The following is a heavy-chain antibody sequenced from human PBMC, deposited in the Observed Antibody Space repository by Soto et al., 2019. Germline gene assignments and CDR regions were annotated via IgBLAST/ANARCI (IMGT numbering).Heavy chain of an antibody. J-gene: IGHJ6*02. CDR1: GFDFSSYG. CDR2: ISYDGSNK. CDR3: VFYCAKDVGRGLYYYYGRDV. Sequence: GGSLRLSCAASGFDFSSYGMHWVRQAPGKGLEWVAVISYDGSNKYYADAVKGRFTISRDNSKNTLYLQMNSLRAEDTAEDTAVFYCAKDVGRGLYYYYGRDVWGQGTRVTVSS. D-gene: IGHD1-26*01. V-gene: IGHV3-30*18.